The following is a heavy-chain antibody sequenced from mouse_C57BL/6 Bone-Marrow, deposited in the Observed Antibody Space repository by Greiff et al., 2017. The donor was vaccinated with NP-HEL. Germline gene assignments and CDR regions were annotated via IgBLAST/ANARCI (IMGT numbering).Heavy chain of an antibody. D-gene: IGHD1-1*01. J-gene: IGHJ1*03. CDR2: IDPENGDT. Sequence: EVQLQQSGAELVRPGASVKLSCTASGFNIKDDYMHWVKQRPEQGLEWIGWIDPENGDTEYASKFQGKATITAEKSSNTAYLPLSSLTSEDTAVYYCTTFYYYCSSPWYFDVWGTGTTVTVSS. V-gene: IGHV14-4*01. CDR1: GFNIKDDY. CDR3: TTFYYYCSSPWYFDV.